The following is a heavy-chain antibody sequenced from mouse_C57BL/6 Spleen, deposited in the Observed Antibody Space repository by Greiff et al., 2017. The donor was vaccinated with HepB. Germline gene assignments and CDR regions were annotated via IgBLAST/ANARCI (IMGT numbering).Heavy chain of an antibody. CDR2: INPYNGGT. Sequence: EVQLQQSGPVLVKPGASVKMSCKASGYTFTDYYMNWVKQSHGKSLEWIGVINPYNGGTSYNQKFKGKATLTVDKSSSTAYMELNSLTSEYSAVYYCARKIYYDYDEGLYYFDYWGQGTTLTVSS. J-gene: IGHJ2*01. D-gene: IGHD2-4*01. V-gene: IGHV1-19*01. CDR1: GYTFTDYY. CDR3: ARKIYYDYDEGLYYFDY.